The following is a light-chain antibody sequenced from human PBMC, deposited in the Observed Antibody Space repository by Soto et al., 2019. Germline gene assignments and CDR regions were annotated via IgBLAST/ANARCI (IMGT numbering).Light chain of an antibody. CDR1: NSNIGSNA. CDR2: YND. Sequence: QSVLTQSPSVSGAPRQRVNISCSGNNSNIGSNAVHWYQQLPGKAPKLLMYYNDMLPSGVSDRFSGSKSGTSASLAISGLQSADEGDYYCATWDDRLTALLFGGGTKLTVL. J-gene: IGLJ3*02. CDR3: ATWDDRLTALL. V-gene: IGLV1-36*01.